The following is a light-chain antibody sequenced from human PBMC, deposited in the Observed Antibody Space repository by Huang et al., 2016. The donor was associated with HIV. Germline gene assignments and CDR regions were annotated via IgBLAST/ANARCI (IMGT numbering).Light chain of an antibody. Sequence: DIQMTQSPSSLSASVGDRVTITCRASQTIITYLNWYQQKPGKAPKLLIYGASSLHSGVPSRFSGSGSGTDFTLTISSLQPDDFTTYYWQQSFNTPPYTFGQGTKLEIK. CDR1: QTIITY. V-gene: IGKV1-39*01. CDR3: QQSFNTPPYT. J-gene: IGKJ2*01. CDR2: GAS.